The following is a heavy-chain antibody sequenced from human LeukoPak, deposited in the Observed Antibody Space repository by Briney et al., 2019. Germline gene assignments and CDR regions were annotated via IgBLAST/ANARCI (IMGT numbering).Heavy chain of an antibody. Sequence: SETLSLTCSVSGGSISSIGYFWDWFRQSPGKGLEWIGTIYDSGTKYYNPSLKSRVTISVDTSKNHLSLRLSSVTAADAAVYYCARWPWVGRFLEPFYYYMDVWGKGTTVTVSS. CDR3: ARWPWVGRFLEPFYYYMDV. CDR1: GGSISSIGYF. D-gene: IGHD3-3*01. J-gene: IGHJ6*03. CDR2: IYDSGTK. V-gene: IGHV4-39*02.